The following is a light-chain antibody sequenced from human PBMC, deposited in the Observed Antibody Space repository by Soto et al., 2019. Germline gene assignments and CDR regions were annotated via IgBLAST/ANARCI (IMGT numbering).Light chain of an antibody. CDR2: GVT. CDR1: SSDVGGYNF. J-gene: IGLJ2*01. V-gene: IGLV2-14*01. CDR3: SSYAGSNNLL. Sequence: QSVLTQPASVSGSPGQSITISCTGTSSDVGGYNFVSWYQHHPGKAPKLMISGVTNRPSGISDRFSGSKSGNTASLTISGLQAEDEADYYCSSYAGSNNLLFGGGTKLTVL.